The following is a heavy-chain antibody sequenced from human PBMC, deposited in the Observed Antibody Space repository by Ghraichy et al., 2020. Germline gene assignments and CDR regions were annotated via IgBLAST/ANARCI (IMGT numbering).Heavy chain of an antibody. CDR1: GGTISSYY. D-gene: IGHD3-22*01. Sequence: GSLRLSCTVSGGTISSYYWSWIRQPPGKGLEWIGYIYYSGSTNYNPSLKSRVTISVDTSKNQFSLKLSSVTAADTAVYYCARESDYYDSSGSLDYWGQGTLVTVSS. V-gene: IGHV4-59*01. J-gene: IGHJ4*02. CDR2: IYYSGST. CDR3: ARESDYYDSSGSLDY.